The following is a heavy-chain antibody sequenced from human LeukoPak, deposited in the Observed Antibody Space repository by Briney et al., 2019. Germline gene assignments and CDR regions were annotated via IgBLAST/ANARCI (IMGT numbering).Heavy chain of an antibody. CDR1: GYSFTGYY. D-gene: IGHD2-2*01. Sequence: GASVKVSCKASGYSFTGYYIHWVRQAPGQGLAWMGWINPNSGGTNYAQKFQGRVTMTRDTSISTAYMELSRLISDDTAMYYCASIQRKNGPSNDHWGQGTLVTVSS. V-gene: IGHV1-2*02. CDR2: INPNSGGT. CDR3: ASIQRKNGPSNDH. J-gene: IGHJ4*02.